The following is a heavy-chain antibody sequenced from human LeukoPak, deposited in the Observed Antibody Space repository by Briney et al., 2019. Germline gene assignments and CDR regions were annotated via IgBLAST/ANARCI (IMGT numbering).Heavy chain of an antibody. J-gene: IGHJ6*03. CDR3: ARGYYDFWSGYPYYYYMDV. CDR1: EGTFSSYA. D-gene: IGHD3-3*01. Sequence: GSSVKVSCKASEGTFSSYAISWVRQAPGQGLEWMGGIIPIFGTANYAQKFQGRVTITTDESTSTAYMELSSLRSEDTAVYYCARGYYDFWSGYPYYYYMDVWGKGTTVTVSS. CDR2: IIPIFGTA. V-gene: IGHV1-69*05.